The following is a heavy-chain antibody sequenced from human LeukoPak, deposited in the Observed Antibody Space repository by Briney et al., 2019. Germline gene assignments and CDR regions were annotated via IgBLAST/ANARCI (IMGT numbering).Heavy chain of an antibody. CDR1: GYTFTSYY. Sequence: ASVKVSCKASGYTFTSYYMHWVRQAPGQGLEWMGIINPSGCSTSYAHKFQGRVTMTRDTATSTVYMELSSLRSEDTAVYYCSRGPTIRGRWFDPWGQGTLVTVSS. D-gene: IGHD5-24*01. J-gene: IGHJ5*02. CDR2: INPSGCST. CDR3: SRGPTIRGRWFDP. V-gene: IGHV1-46*03.